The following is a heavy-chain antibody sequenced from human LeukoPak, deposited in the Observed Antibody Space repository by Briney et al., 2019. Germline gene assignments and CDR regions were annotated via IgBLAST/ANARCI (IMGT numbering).Heavy chain of an antibody. CDR3: ARGAPTTRIGAGRFDY. V-gene: IGHV1-46*01. CDR2: INPSGGST. D-gene: IGHD5-12*01. Sequence: ASVKVSCKAFGYSLTNYYVHCVRQAPGQRLEWMGEINPSGGSTSYAQKFQGRITVTRDTYTNTVYMDLSSLRSEDTATYYCARGAPTTRIGAGRFDYWGQGSLLTVAS. J-gene: IGHJ4*02. CDR1: GYSLTNYY.